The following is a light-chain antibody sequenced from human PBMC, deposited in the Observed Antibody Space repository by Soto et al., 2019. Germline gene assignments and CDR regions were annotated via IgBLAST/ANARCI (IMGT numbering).Light chain of an antibody. CDR3: SSYTSSRGV. J-gene: IGLJ1*01. CDR1: SSDVGGYNY. Sequence: QSLLTQPASVSGSPGQSITISCTGTSSDVGGYNYVSWYQQHPGKAPKLMIYDVSNRPSGVSNRFSGSKSGNTASLTISGLQAEDEADYYCSSYTSSRGVFGTGTKVPVL. V-gene: IGLV2-14*01. CDR2: DVS.